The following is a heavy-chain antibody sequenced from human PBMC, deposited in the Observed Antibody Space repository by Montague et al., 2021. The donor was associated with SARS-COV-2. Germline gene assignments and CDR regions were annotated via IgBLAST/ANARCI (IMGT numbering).Heavy chain of an antibody. CDR2: IYTSGST. CDR1: GGSISSYY. V-gene: IGHV4-4*07. D-gene: IGHD6-19*01. Sequence: SETLSLTCSVSGGSISSYYWSWIRQPAGKGLEWIGRIYTSGSTNFNPCLKSRVTMSVDTSKNQFSLKLSSVTAADTAVYYCARSTFYSSGWWDDWYFDLWGRGTLVTVSS. J-gene: IGHJ2*01. CDR3: ARSTFYSSGWWDDWYFDL.